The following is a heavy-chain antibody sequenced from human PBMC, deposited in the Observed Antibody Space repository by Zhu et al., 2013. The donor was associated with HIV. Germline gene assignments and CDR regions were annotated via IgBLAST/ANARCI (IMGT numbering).Heavy chain of an antibody. CDR3: ARGFVGGYPYYFDY. CDR1: GYTFTGYY. J-gene: IGHJ4*02. D-gene: IGHD3-22*01. CDR2: INPNSGGT. V-gene: IGHV1-2*02. Sequence: QLVQSGVEVKKPGASVKVSCKASGYTFTGYYVHWVRQAPGQGLEWMGWINPNSGGTNYAQKFQGRVTMTRDTSISTAYMELSRLRSDDTAVYYCARGFVGGYPYYFDYWGQGTLVTVSS.